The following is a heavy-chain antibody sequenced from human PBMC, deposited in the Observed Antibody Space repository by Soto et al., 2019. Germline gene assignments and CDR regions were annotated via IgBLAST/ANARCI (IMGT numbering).Heavy chain of an antibody. CDR1: GFTFSSYS. D-gene: IGHD5-18*01. Sequence: PVGSLRLSCAASGFTFSSYSMNWVRQAPGKGLEWVSSISSSSSYIYYADSVKGRFTISRDNAKNSLYLQMNSLRAEDTAVYYCARDHRDRGYSYGPYYYYYGMDGWGQGTTVTVSS. CDR3: ARDHRDRGYSYGPYYYYYGMDG. CDR2: ISSSSSYI. V-gene: IGHV3-21*01. J-gene: IGHJ6*02.